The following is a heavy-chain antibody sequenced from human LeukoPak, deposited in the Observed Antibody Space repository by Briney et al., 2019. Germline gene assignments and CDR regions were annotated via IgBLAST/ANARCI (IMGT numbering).Heavy chain of an antibody. V-gene: IGHV4-30-2*01. Sequence: PSQTLSLTCTVSGVSISSSGYYWTWIRQPPGKGLEWIGYIYHSGSTYYNTSLESRATISVDKSKNQVSLKLTSVTVADTAVYYCACPKSYYYYIDVWGKGTTVTVS. CDR2: IYHSGST. J-gene: IGHJ6*03. CDR1: GVSISSSGYY. CDR3: ACPKSYYYYIDV.